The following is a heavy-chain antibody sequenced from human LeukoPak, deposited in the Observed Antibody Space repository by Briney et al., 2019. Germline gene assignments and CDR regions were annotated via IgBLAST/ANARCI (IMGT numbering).Heavy chain of an antibody. Sequence: ASVKVSCKASGYTFTGYYMHWVRQAPGQGLEWMGWINPNSGGTNYAQKFQGRVTMTRDTSISTAYMELSSLTSDDTAVYYCARPFYDSSGYYYIAITDDAFDIWGQGTMVTVSS. V-gene: IGHV1-2*02. D-gene: IGHD3-22*01. J-gene: IGHJ3*02. CDR1: GYTFTGYY. CDR3: ARPFYDSSGYYYIAITDDAFDI. CDR2: INPNSGGT.